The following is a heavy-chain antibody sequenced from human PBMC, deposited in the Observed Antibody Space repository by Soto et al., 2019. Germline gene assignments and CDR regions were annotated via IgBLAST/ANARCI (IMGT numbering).Heavy chain of an antibody. CDR2: IPPSGST. CDR1: DESLSGYY. Sequence: SETLSLTCAVYDESLSGYYYSWTRQPPGKGLEWIGEIPPSGSTYSNPSLKTRVTISQDTSKKQFSLQLISVTAADTAVYYCARGGDECKGGRTWGQGILVTVSS. CDR3: ARGGDECKGGRT. D-gene: IGHD1-26*01. J-gene: IGHJ5*02. V-gene: IGHV4-34*01.